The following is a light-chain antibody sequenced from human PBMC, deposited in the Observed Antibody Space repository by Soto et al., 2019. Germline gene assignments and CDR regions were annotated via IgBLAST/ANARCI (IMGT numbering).Light chain of an antibody. CDR3: LLSYTGTNVV. J-gene: IGLJ2*01. CDR1: TGAVTSGHY. Sequence: QAVVTQEPSLTVSPGETVTLTCGSSTGAVTSGHYPYWFQQKPGQAPRTLIYDTSNKHSWTPARFSGSLLGGKAALTLSGAQPEDEAEYYCLLSYTGTNVVFGGGTKVTVL. CDR2: DTS. V-gene: IGLV7-46*01.